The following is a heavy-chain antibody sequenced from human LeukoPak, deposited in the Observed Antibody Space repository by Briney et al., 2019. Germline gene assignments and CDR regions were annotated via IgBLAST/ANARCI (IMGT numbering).Heavy chain of an antibody. CDR2: INHSGST. CDR3: ARGIVGATWFDP. CDR1: GGSFSGYY. Sequence: KTSETLSLTCAVDGGSFSGYYWSWIRQPPGKGLEWIGEINHSGSTNYIPSLKSRVTISVDTSKNQFSLKLSSVTAADTAVYYCARGIVGATWFDPWGQGTLVTVSS. J-gene: IGHJ5*02. D-gene: IGHD1-26*01. V-gene: IGHV4-34*01.